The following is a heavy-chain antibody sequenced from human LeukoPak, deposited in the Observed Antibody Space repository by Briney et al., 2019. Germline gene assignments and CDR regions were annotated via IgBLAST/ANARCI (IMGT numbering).Heavy chain of an antibody. CDR3: ARRGTYWFDY. J-gene: IGHJ4*02. D-gene: IGHD1-26*01. CDR2: IHSSGST. V-gene: IGHV4-31*11. CDR1: DASVDTFSYY. Sequence: SETLSLTCAVSDASVDTFSYYWSWLRQLPGKGLEWIGYIHSSGSTYFNPSLKGQFTLSIDTSKNQFSLGVRSVTAADTAVYYCARRGTYWFDYWGQGILVTVSS.